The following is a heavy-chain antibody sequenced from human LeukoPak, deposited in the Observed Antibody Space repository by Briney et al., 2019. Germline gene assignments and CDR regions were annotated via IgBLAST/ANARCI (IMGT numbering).Heavy chain of an antibody. J-gene: IGHJ6*03. CDR1: GGSISSGSYY. CDR2: ISYIGST. V-gene: IGHV4-61*10. Sequence: SETLSLTCTVSGGSISSGSYYWSWIRQPAGKGLEWIGYISYIGSTKYNPSLKSRVTISEDTSKKQFSLKLSSVTAADTAVYYCAGSYHYYMDVWGKGTTVTVSS. CDR3: AGSYHYYMDV.